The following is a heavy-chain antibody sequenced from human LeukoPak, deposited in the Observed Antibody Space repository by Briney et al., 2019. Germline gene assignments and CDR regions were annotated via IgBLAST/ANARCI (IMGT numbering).Heavy chain of an antibody. D-gene: IGHD6-13*01. J-gene: IGHJ4*02. Sequence: GGSLRLSCAASGFTFSSYAMSWARQAPGKGLEWVSAISGSGGSTYYADSVKGRFTISRDNSKNTLYLQMNSLRAEDTAVYYCAKGGTRSSSWSNTPGFDYWGQGTLVTVSS. CDR3: AKGGTRSSSWSNTPGFDY. V-gene: IGHV3-23*01. CDR1: GFTFSSYA. CDR2: ISGSGGST.